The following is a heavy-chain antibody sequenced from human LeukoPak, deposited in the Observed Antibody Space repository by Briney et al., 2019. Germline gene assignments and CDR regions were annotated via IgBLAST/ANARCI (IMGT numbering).Heavy chain of an antibody. J-gene: IGHJ4*02. CDR2: ISGSGGST. V-gene: IGHV3-23*01. CDR1: GFTLSSYA. CDR3: AKDPNDYVWGSYARLRFDY. Sequence: QTGGSLRLSCAASGFTLSSYAMSWVRQAPGKGLEWVSAISGSGGSTYYADSVKGRFTISRDNSKNTLYLQMNSLRAEDTAVYYCAKDPNDYVWGSYARLRFDYWGQGTLVTVSS. D-gene: IGHD3-16*01.